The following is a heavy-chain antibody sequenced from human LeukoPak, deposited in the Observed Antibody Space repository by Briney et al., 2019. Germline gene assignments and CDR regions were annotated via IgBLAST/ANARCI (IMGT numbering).Heavy chain of an antibody. J-gene: IGHJ4*02. Sequence: GGSLRLSCAASGFTFEDYGMSWVRQAPGKGLEWVSGINWNAGSTGYADSVEGRFTISRDNAKNSLYLQMNSLRAEDTAVYYCAKEGYYGSGILLWGQGTLVTVSS. V-gene: IGHV3-20*04. CDR1: GFTFEDYG. CDR3: AKEGYYGSGILL. D-gene: IGHD3-10*01. CDR2: INWNAGST.